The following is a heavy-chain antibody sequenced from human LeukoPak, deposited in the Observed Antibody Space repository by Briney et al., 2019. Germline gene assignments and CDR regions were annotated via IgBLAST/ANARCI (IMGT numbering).Heavy chain of an antibody. CDR2: IDPSDSYI. CDR1: GYSFTAYW. D-gene: IGHD6-13*01. J-gene: IGHJ1*01. Sequence: GESLKISCKGSGYSFTAYWISWVRQMPGKGLEWMGRIDPSDSYINYSPSFQGHVTISADKSISTAYLQWSSLKALDTAMYYCARRPNRYSSSWYSEYFQHWGQGTLVTVSS. CDR3: ARRPNRYSSSWYSEYFQH. V-gene: IGHV5-10-1*01.